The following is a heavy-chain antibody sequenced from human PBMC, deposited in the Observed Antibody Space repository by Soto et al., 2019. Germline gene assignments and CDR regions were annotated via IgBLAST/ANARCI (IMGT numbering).Heavy chain of an antibody. Sequence: ASVKVSCKVSGYTLTELSMHWVRQAPGKGLEWMGGFDPEDGETIYAQKFQGRGTMTEDTSTDTAYMELSSLRSEDTAVYYCATVRYYYDSSGYKGPYNWFDPWGQGTLVTVSS. V-gene: IGHV1-24*01. CDR3: ATVRYYYDSSGYKGPYNWFDP. CDR2: FDPEDGET. CDR1: GYTLTELS. J-gene: IGHJ5*02. D-gene: IGHD3-22*01.